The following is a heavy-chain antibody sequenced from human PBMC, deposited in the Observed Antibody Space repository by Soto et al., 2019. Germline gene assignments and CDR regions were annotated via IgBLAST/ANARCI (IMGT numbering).Heavy chain of an antibody. Sequence: QVQLQESGPGLVKPSETLSLTCTVSGGSISSYYWSWIRQPPGKGLEWIGYIYYSGSTNYNPSLKSRVTISVDTSKNQCSLKLSSVTAADTAVYYCARAGGDYGAWYFDYWGQGTLVTVSS. V-gene: IGHV4-59*01. CDR1: GGSISSYY. CDR3: ARAGGDYGAWYFDY. D-gene: IGHD4-17*01. J-gene: IGHJ4*02. CDR2: IYYSGST.